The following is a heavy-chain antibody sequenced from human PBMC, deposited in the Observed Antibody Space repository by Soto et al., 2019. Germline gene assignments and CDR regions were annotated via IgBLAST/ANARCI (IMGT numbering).Heavy chain of an antibody. CDR1: GGSISSYY. Sequence: PSETLSLTCTVSGGSISSYYWSWIRQPPGKGLEWIGYIYYSGSTNYNPSLKSRVTISVDTSKNQFSLKLSSVTAADTAVYYCARVPYYDFWSGYYPRYYGMDVWGQGTTVTVSS. J-gene: IGHJ6*02. CDR2: IYYSGST. CDR3: ARVPYYDFWSGYYPRYYGMDV. V-gene: IGHV4-59*01. D-gene: IGHD3-3*01.